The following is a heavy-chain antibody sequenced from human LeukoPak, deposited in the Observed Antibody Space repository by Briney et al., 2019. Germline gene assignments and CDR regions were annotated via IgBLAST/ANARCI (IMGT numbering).Heavy chain of an antibody. CDR3: ARRAKHCSGGSCYFGYYFDY. CDR1: GGSFSGYY. D-gene: IGHD2-15*01. J-gene: IGHJ4*02. CDR2: INHSGST. Sequence: PSETLSLTCAVYGGSFSGYYWSWIRQPPGKGLEWIGEINHSGSTNYNPSLKSRVTISVDKSKNQFSLKLSSVAAADTAVYYCARRAKHCSGGSCYFGYYFDYWGQGTLVTVSS. V-gene: IGHV4-34*01.